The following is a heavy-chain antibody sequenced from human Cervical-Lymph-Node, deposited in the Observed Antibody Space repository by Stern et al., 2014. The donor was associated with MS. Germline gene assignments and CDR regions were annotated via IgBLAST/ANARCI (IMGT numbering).Heavy chain of an antibody. V-gene: IGHV3-21*01. Sequence: EVHLVESGGGLVKPGGSLRLSCAASGFTFSYFSMNWVRQAPGKGLEWVSSISSSSSYIYYPDSVKGRFTISRDNAKNSLYLQMNSLRAEDTAVYYCATNEPNYNFDLWGRGTLVTVSS. CDR2: ISSSSSYI. CDR1: GFTFSYFS. CDR3: ATNEPNYNFDL. D-gene: IGHD1-7*01. J-gene: IGHJ2*01.